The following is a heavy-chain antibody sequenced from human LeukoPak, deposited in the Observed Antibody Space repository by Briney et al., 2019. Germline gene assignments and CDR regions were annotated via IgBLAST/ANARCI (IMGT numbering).Heavy chain of an antibody. CDR1: GFTFSNYG. CDR2: IWYDGSNK. V-gene: IGHV3-33*01. CDR3: AGSYYNVFDY. D-gene: IGHD3-10*01. Sequence: PGGSLRLSCAASGFTFSNYGMHWVRQAPGKGLEWVALIWYDGSNKYYADSVKGRFTISRDNSKNTLCLQMNSLRAEDTAVYYCAGSYYNVFDYWGQGTLVTVSS. J-gene: IGHJ4*02.